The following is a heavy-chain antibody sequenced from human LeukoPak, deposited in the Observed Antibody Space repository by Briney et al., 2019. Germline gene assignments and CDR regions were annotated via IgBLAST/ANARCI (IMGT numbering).Heavy chain of an antibody. V-gene: IGHV5-51*01. CDR1: GYSFTNYW. Sequence: GESLKISCKGSGYSFTNYWIGWVRQMPGKGLEWVAIIFPGDSNTRYSPSFQGQVTISADKSISTAYLEWSSLKASDSAMYYCARESSPPAYGMDVWGKGTTVTVS. CDR3: ARESSPPAYGMDV. D-gene: IGHD6-13*01. CDR2: IFPGDSNT. J-gene: IGHJ6*04.